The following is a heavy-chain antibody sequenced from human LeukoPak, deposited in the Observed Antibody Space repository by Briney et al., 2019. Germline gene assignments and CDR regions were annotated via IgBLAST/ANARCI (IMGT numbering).Heavy chain of an antibody. V-gene: IGHV4-59*02. J-gene: IGHJ3*02. Sequence: SETLSLTCSVSGASVSNDFWSWIRQPPGKGLEWIGYIYYSGSTNYNPSLKSRVTISVDTSKNQFSLKLSSVTAADTAVYYCARVRGDGYNYDRAFDIWGQGTMVTVSS. CDR2: IYYSGST. CDR3: ARVRGDGYNYDRAFDI. D-gene: IGHD5-24*01. CDR1: GASVSNDF.